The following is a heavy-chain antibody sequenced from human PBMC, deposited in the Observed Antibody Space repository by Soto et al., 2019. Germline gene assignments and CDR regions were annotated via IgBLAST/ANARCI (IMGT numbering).Heavy chain of an antibody. J-gene: IGHJ4*02. D-gene: IGHD2-15*01. Sequence: QVQLVQSGAEVKKPGASVKVSCKASGYTFTSYDINWVRQATGXGLEWXXWMNPNSGNTGYAQKFQGRVTMTRNTSXSTAYXXXXXLRSXDTXXXXXXXXXXXXXXXGIYYFDYWGQGTLVTVSS. CDR1: GYTFTSYD. CDR3: XXXXXXXXXXGIYYFDY. CDR2: MNPNSGNT. V-gene: IGHV1-8*01.